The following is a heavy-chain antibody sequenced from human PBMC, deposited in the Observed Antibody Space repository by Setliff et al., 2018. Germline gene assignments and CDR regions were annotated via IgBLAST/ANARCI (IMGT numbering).Heavy chain of an antibody. CDR2: INHSGST. J-gene: IGHJ6*02. V-gene: IGHV4-34*01. D-gene: IGHD3-9*01. CDR1: GGSFSGYY. CDR3: ARLNYDILTGYYGSPYYYGMDV. Sequence: SETLSLTCAVYGGSFSGYYWSWIRQPPGKGLEWIGEINHSGSTNYNPSLKSRVTISVDTSKNQFSLKLSSVTAADTAVYYCARLNYDILTGYYGSPYYYGMDVWGQGTTVTVSS.